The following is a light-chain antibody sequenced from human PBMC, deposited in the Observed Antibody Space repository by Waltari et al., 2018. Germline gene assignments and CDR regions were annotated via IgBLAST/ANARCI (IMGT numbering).Light chain of an antibody. CDR1: QSVSSY. CDR3: QHRSTWPSLT. Sequence: EIVLTQSPATLSLSPGDRVTLSCRASQSVSSYLAWYQQTPGQAPRLLLYDAISRAPGIPARFSGGGSRTDFTLTISKLEPDDFAVYYCQHRSTWPSLTFGGGTKLEIK. J-gene: IGKJ4*01. CDR2: DAI. V-gene: IGKV3-11*01.